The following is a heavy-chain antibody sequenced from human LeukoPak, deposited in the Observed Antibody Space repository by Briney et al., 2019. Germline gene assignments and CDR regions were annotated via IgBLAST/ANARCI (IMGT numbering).Heavy chain of an antibody. V-gene: IGHV3-11*01. CDR2: INSDGSTM. Sequence: GGSLRLSCAASGFVFSDYYMSWIRQAPGKGLEWISYINSDGSTMHYADSVKGRFTISRDNAKNSLYLQMNSLRAEDTAVYYCAREAMVRGVPEYWGQGTLVTVSS. D-gene: IGHD3-10*01. CDR3: AREAMVRGVPEY. CDR1: GFVFSDYY. J-gene: IGHJ4*02.